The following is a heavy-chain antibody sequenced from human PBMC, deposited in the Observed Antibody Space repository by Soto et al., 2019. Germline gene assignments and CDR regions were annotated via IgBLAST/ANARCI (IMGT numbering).Heavy chain of an antibody. Sequence: GGSLRLSCAASGFTFSTYAMSWVRQAPGKGLEWVSAISDSGDSAYYADSVKGRFTISRDNSKNTLYLQMTSLRAEDTAVYYCAKAPSGWDGMDVWGQGTTVTV. CDR1: GFTFSTYA. CDR3: AKAPSGWDGMDV. J-gene: IGHJ6*02. V-gene: IGHV3-23*01. CDR2: ISDSGDSA. D-gene: IGHD6-19*01.